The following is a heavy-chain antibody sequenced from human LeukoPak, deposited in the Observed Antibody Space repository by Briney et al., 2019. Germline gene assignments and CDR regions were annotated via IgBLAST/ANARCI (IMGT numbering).Heavy chain of an antibody. D-gene: IGHD6-6*01. Sequence: SGTLSLTCAVSGGSISSSNWWSWVRQPPGKGLEWIGEIYHSGSTNYNPSLKSRVTISVDKSKNQFSLKLSSVTAADTAVYYCAIGIAARLTEVWFDPWGQGTLVTVSS. J-gene: IGHJ5*02. CDR1: GGSISSSNW. CDR3: AIGIAARLTEVWFDP. V-gene: IGHV4-4*02. CDR2: IYHSGST.